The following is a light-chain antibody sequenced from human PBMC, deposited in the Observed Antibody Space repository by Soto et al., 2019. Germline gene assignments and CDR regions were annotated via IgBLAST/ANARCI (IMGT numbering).Light chain of an antibody. J-gene: IGKJ2*01. CDR3: QQYDNWPPYT. CDR2: GAS. CDR1: QSLSSS. V-gene: IGKV3-15*01. Sequence: EIVLTQSPATLSLSPGERATLSCRASQSLSSSLAWYQQKSGQAPRLLIYGASTRATGIPARFSGSGSGTEFTLTISSLQSEDSAVYYCQQYDNWPPYTFGQGTKVDIK.